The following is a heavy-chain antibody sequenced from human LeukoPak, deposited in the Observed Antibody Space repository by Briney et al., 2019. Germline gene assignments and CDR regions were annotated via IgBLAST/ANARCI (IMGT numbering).Heavy chain of an antibody. V-gene: IGHV5-51*01. D-gene: IGHD6-19*01. CDR2: IYPGDSDT. J-gene: IGHJ4*02. CDR1: GNSFINYW. Sequence: GESLKISCKGSGNSFINYWIVWVRQMPGKGLEWMGIIYPGDSDTRYSPSFQGQVTISADKSISIAYLQWSSLKASDTAMYYCARLRRSGWLGDYWGQGTLVTVSS. CDR3: ARLRRSGWLGDY.